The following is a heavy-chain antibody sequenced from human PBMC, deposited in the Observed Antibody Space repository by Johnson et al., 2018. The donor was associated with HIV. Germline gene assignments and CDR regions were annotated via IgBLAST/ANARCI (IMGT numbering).Heavy chain of an antibody. D-gene: IGHD3-16*01. CDR3: AKTRMGGMLDAFDL. CDR2: ITYDGTNK. V-gene: IGHV3-30*18. J-gene: IGHJ3*01. Sequence: QVQLVESGGGVVQPGRSLRLSCTASGFTFSNYAIHWVRQAPGKGLEWVAGITYDGTNKYYADSVKGRFTLSRDNSKNTLDLQMNSLTIEDTAVFYCAKTRMGGMLDAFDLWGQGTMVIVS. CDR1: GFTFSNYA.